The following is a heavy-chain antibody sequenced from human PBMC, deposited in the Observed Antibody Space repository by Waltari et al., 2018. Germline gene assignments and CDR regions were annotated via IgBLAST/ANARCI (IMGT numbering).Heavy chain of an antibody. V-gene: IGHV3-72*01. CDR3: SYSGSYKHFQD. D-gene: IGHD1-26*01. CDR2: VRDKANRYTT. Sequence: EVQLVESGGGLVQPGGSLRLSCAASGFTFSDHDMDWVRQAPGKGLEWVGRVRDKANRYTTEYAASVKGRFTISRDDLKNSLFLQMNSLKTEDTAVYYCSYSGSYKHFQDWGQGTLVTVSS. CDR1: GFTFSDHD. J-gene: IGHJ1*01.